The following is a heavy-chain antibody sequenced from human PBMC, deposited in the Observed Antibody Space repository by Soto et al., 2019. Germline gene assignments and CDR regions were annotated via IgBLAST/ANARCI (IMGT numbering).Heavy chain of an antibody. D-gene: IGHD3-3*01. V-gene: IGHV3-23*01. CDR2: ISGSGGTT. J-gene: IGHJ4*02. CDR3: AKLGVAAGWFSDN. CDR1: GFTFSIYA. Sequence: EVQLLESGGGLEQPGGSLRLSCAASGFTFSIYAMGWVRQAPGKGLEWVSSISGSGGTTHYADSVKGRFTISRDNSKNTLYLQVNSLRVEDTAIYYCAKLGVAAGWFSDNWGQGPLVTVSS.